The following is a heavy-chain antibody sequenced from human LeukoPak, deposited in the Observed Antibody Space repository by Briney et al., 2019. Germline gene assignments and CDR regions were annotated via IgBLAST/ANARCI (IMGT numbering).Heavy chain of an antibody. CDR1: GGSISSYY. D-gene: IGHD3-3*01. CDR2: INTSGST. V-gene: IGHV4-4*07. Sequence: SETLSLTYTVSGGSISSYYWTWIRQSAGKGLEWIGRINTSGSTNYNPYLKSRVTISVDTSKNQFSLKLSSVTAADTAVYYCASTQYYDFWSGSLSASDIWGQGTMVTVSS. J-gene: IGHJ3*02. CDR3: ASTQYYDFWSGSLSASDI.